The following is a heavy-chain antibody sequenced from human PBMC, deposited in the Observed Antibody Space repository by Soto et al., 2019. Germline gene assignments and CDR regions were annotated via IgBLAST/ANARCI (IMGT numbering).Heavy chain of an antibody. CDR2: IRHSGAKI. Sequence: QAQVLESGGGLVTPGGTLTLSCSGSGFSFSNFFASWLRHSPGKGLEWLSSIRHSGAKIYYADSVRGRFTISRDPARGTVHLHMTNIRVEDSGVYFCARELTMYGVGGWRYTGMDVWGPGTPVAVSS. D-gene: IGHD3-3*01. CDR1: GFSFSNFF. J-gene: IGHJ6*01. V-gene: IGHV3-11*01. CDR3: ARELTMYGVGGWRYTGMDV.